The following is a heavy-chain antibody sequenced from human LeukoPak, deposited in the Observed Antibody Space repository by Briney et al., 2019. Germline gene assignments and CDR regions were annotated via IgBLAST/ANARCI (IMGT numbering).Heavy chain of an antibody. CDR3: ARAQQQLAPLY. CDR1: GGSISSTNW. CDR2: IYHSGTT. D-gene: IGHD6-13*01. V-gene: IGHV4-4*02. J-gene: IGHJ4*02. Sequence: PSETLSLTCTVSGGSISSTNWWSWVRQPPGKGLEWIGEIYHSGTTNYNPSLKSRVTISVDKSKNQFSLKLSSVTAADTAVYYCARAQQQLAPLYWGQGTLVTVSS.